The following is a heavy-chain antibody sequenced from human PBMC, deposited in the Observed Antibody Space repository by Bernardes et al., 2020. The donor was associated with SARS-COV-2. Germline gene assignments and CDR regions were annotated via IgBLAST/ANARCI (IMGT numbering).Heavy chain of an antibody. CDR3: AREGLGRGSYTGVFDI. CDR1: GLTFSNYW. D-gene: IGHD7-27*01. CDR2: IKKDGSEK. Sequence: GGSLRLSCVDSGLTFSNYWMSWVRQAPGKGLEWVATIKKDGSEKYYGDSVKGRFTISRDNAKNSLFLEMNSLRVEDTAVFYCAREGLGRGSYTGVFDIWGQGTMVTVSS. J-gene: IGHJ3*02. V-gene: IGHV3-7*01.